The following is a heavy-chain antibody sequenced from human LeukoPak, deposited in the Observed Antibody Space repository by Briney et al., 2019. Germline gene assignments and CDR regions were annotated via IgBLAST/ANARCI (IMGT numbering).Heavy chain of an antibody. V-gene: IGHV4-34*01. D-gene: IGHD6-13*01. CDR3: AKHRGAAGWRSFDI. CDR1: GVSFSGYY. J-gene: IGHJ3*02. CDR2: INHSGST. Sequence: PSETLSLTCAVYGVSFSGYYWSWIRQPPGKGLEWIGEINHSGSTNYNPSLKSRVTISVDTSKNQFSLKLNSVTAADTAVYYCAKHRGAAGWRSFDIWGQGTMVTVSS.